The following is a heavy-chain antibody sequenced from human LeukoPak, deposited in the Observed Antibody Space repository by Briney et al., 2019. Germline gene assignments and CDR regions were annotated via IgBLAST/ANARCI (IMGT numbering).Heavy chain of an antibody. Sequence: SETLSLTCTVSGYSISSGYYWGWIRQPPGKGLEWIGSIYHSGSTYYNPSLKSRVTISVDTSKNQFSLKLSSVTAADTAVYYCARYPYYYGMDVWGQGTTVTVSS. CDR2: IYHSGST. V-gene: IGHV4-38-2*02. CDR3: ARYPYYYGMDV. D-gene: IGHD2-2*01. J-gene: IGHJ6*02. CDR1: GYSISSGYY.